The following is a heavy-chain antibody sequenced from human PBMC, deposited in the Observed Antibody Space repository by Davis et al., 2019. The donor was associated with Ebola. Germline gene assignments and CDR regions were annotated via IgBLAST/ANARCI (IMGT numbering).Heavy chain of an antibody. V-gene: IGHV3-21*01. J-gene: IGHJ5*01. CDR3: ARRGDRHWFDS. CDR2: LSASGGAK. Sequence: GGSLRLSCTVSGFTFSGYDMSWVRQAPGKGLEWVSLLSASGGAKYYADSVRGRFTISRDDAMKSQYLQMNSLRGEDTAVYYCARRGDRHWFDSWGQGTLVTVSS. CDR1: GFTFSGYD. D-gene: IGHD3-16*01.